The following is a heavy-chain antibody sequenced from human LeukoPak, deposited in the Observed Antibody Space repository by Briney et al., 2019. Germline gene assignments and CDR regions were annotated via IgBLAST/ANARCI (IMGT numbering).Heavy chain of an antibody. CDR2: IYTSGST. J-gene: IGHJ4*02. D-gene: IGHD3-22*01. CDR1: GGSISSGRYY. CDR3: AREGYYDSSGYTLFDY. V-gene: IGHV4-61*02. Sequence: SQTLSLTCTVSGGSISSGRYYWSWIRQPGGKGLEWIGRIYTSGSTNYNPSLKSRVTISVDTSKNQLSLKLSSVTAADTAVYYCAREGYYDSSGYTLFDYWGQGTLVTVSS.